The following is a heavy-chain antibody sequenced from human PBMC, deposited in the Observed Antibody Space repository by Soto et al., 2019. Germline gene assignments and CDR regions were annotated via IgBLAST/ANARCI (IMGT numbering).Heavy chain of an antibody. CDR2: ISSNGGST. CDR3: VKNLAAAGTFSDY. D-gene: IGHD6-13*01. V-gene: IGHV3-64D*08. CDR1: GFTFSSYA. Sequence: PGGSLRLSCSASGFTFSSYAMHWVRQAPGKGLEYVSAISSNGGSTYYADSVKGRFTISRDNSKNTLYLQMSSLRADDTAVYYCVKNLAAAGTFSDYWGQGTLVTVSS. J-gene: IGHJ4*02.